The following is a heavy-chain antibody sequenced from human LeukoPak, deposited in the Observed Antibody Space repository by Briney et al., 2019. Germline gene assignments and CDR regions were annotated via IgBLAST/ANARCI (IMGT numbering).Heavy chain of an antibody. V-gene: IGHV3-11*01. Sequence: GGSLRLSCAASGFTFSDYYMSWIRQAPGKGLEWISFISGSGSTIDYADSVKGRFTISRDNAKNSLVLQMSSLRAEDTAVYYCAREGFSYGHFDSWGQGTLVTVSS. D-gene: IGHD5-18*01. CDR1: GFTFSDYY. J-gene: IGHJ4*02. CDR3: AREGFSYGHFDS. CDR2: ISGSGSTI.